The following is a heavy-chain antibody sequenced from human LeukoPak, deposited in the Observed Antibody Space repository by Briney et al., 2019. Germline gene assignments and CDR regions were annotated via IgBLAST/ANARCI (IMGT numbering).Heavy chain of an antibody. J-gene: IGHJ3*02. CDR1: GFTFGVST. CDR2: IRTKANTYAT. D-gene: IGHD3-10*01. V-gene: IGHV3-73*01. Sequence: GGSLRLSCAASGFTFGVSTMHWVRQASGKGLEWVGRIRTKANTYATAYSASVKGRFTVSRDDSKNTAYLQMNSLKTEDTAVYYCTVSGITSDAFDIWGQGTMVTVSS. CDR3: TVSGITSDAFDI.